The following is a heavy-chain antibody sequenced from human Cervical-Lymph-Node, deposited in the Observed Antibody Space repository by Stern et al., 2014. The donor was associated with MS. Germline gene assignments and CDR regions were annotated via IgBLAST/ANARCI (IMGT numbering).Heavy chain of an antibody. CDR3: ARGKDCSGGKCRQQYYGMDL. CDR2: IDTAGIRT. D-gene: IGHD2-15*01. CDR1: GFTFSSYW. Sequence: EVHLVESGGGLVQPGGSLRLSCAASGFTFSSYWMHWVHQVPGKGLVWVSRIDTAGIRTTYDDSVKGRFTVSRDNAKNTLYLQMNSLRAEDTGVYYCARGKDCSGGKCRQQYYGMDLWGQETTVTVSS. V-gene: IGHV3-74*02. J-gene: IGHJ6*02.